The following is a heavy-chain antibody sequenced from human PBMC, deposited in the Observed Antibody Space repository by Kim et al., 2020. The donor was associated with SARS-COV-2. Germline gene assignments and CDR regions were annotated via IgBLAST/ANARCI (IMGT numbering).Heavy chain of an antibody. CDR1: GGSFSGYY. CDR3: SRGLEWELPAGLGY. CDR2: INHSGST. D-gene: IGHD1-26*01. J-gene: IGHJ4*02. Sequence: SETLSLTCAVYGGSFSGYYWSWIRQPPGKGLEWIGEINHSGSTNYNPSLKSRVTISVDTSKNQFSLKLSSVTAADTAVYYCSRGLEWELPAGLGYWGQGTLVTVSS. V-gene: IGHV4-34*01.